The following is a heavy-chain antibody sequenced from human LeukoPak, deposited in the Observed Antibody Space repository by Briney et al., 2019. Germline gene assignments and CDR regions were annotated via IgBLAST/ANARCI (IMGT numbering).Heavy chain of an antibody. D-gene: IGHD5-12*01. Sequence: APVKVSCKASGYTFTSYDINWVRQATGQGLEWMGWMNPNSGNTGYAQKFLGRVTMTRNTSISTAYMELSSLRSEDTAVYYCARLYSCYDSFDYRGQGTLVTVSS. V-gene: IGHV1-8*02. CDR1: GYTFTSYD. CDR3: ARLYSCYDSFDY. J-gene: IGHJ4*02. CDR2: MNPNSGNT.